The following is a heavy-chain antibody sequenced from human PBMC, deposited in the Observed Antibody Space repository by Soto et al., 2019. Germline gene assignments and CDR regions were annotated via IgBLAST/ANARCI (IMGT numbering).Heavy chain of an antibody. Sequence: ASVKVSCKASGDTFTSYYMHCVRQAPGQGLEWMGIINPSGGSTSYAQKFQGRVTMTRDTSTSTVYMELSSLRSEDTAVYYCARDHDDILTGYYGSNWFDPWGQGTLVTV. CDR3: ARDHDDILTGYYGSNWFDP. J-gene: IGHJ5*02. V-gene: IGHV1-46*01. D-gene: IGHD3-9*01. CDR2: INPSGGST. CDR1: GDTFTSYY.